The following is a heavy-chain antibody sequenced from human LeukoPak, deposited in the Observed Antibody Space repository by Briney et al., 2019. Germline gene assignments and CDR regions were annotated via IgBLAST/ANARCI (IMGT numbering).Heavy chain of an antibody. D-gene: IGHD3-16*01. Sequence: SETLSLTCTVSGGSISSYYWSWIRQPAGKGLEWIGRIYTSGSTNYNPSLKSRDTLSVDTSKNQFSLKLKSVTAADTAVYYCARVGGVPLGAFDIWAQGTMVTVSS. CDR3: ARVGGVPLGAFDI. V-gene: IGHV4-4*07. J-gene: IGHJ3*02. CDR1: GGSISSYY. CDR2: IYTSGST.